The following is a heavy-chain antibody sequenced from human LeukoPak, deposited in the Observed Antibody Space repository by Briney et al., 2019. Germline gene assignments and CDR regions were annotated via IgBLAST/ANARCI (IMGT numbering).Heavy chain of an antibody. J-gene: IGHJ4*02. D-gene: IGHD3-9*01. Sequence: PGGSLRLSCAASGFTFSSYSMNWVRQAPGKGLEWVSSISSSSSYIYYADSVKGRFTISRENAKNSLYLQMNSLRAEDTAVYYCAREPYDILTGYLYYFDYWGQGTLVTVSS. CDR2: ISSSSSYI. V-gene: IGHV3-21*01. CDR3: AREPYDILTGYLYYFDY. CDR1: GFTFSSYS.